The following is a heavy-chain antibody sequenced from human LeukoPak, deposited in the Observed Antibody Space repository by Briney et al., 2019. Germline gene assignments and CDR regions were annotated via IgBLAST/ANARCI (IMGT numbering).Heavy chain of an antibody. J-gene: IGHJ4*02. Sequence: PGGSLRLSCAASGFTFSTYSMNWVRQAPGKGLDWVSYISSSSSTIYYADSVKGRFTISRDNAKNSLYLQMNSLRVEDTAVYYCARGLYSSAWSPFDYWGQGTLVTVSS. CDR1: GFTFSTYS. CDR2: ISSSSSTI. CDR3: ARGLYSSAWSPFDY. D-gene: IGHD6-19*01. V-gene: IGHV3-48*04.